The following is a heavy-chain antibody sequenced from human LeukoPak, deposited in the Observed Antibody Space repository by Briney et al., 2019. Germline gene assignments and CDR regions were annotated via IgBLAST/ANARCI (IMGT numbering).Heavy chain of an antibody. CDR1: GHSFTNHW. CDR2: INLGDSDT. Sequence: GESLKISCEVSGHSFTNHWIGWVRQMPGKGLEWMGIINLGDSDTKYSPSFQGQVTISLDKSISTAYLQWRSLKASDTAMYYCARLGYMTRYYFDYWGQGTLVTVSS. CDR3: ARLGYMTRYYFDY. D-gene: IGHD2-2*02. J-gene: IGHJ4*02. V-gene: IGHV5-51*01.